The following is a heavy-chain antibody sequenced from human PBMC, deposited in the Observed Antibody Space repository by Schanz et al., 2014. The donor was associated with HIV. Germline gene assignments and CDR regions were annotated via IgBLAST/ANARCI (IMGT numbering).Heavy chain of an antibody. D-gene: IGHD2-15*01. CDR2: ISPSNGNT. J-gene: IGHJ4*02. CDR1: GYTFTSYY. V-gene: IGHV1-18*04. CDR3: ARGYCSGGTCYSGDY. Sequence: QVQLVQSGAELKKPGASVKVSCKASGYTFTSYYIHWVRQAPGQGLEWMGWISPSNGNTNYAQKFQGRVTMTTDTSTSTAYMDLRSLRSDDTAVYYCARGYCSGGTCYSGDYWGQGTLVTVSS.